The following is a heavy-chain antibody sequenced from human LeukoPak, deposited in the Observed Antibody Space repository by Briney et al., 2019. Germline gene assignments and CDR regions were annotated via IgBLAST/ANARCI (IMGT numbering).Heavy chain of an antibody. CDR3: ARSGRGDDSSGYYGY. J-gene: IGHJ4*02. CDR1: GGTFSSYA. D-gene: IGHD3-22*01. V-gene: IGHV1-18*01. Sequence: GASVKVSCKASGGTFSSYAISWVRQAPGQGLEWMGWISAYNGNTNYAQKLQGRVTMTTDTSTSTAYMELRSLRSDDTAVYYCARSGRGDDSSGYYGYWGQGTLVTVSS. CDR2: ISAYNGNT.